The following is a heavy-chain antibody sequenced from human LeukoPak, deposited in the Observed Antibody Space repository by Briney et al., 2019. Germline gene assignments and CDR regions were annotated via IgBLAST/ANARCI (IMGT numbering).Heavy chain of an antibody. Sequence: ASETLSLTCTVSGGSINSGTDYWSWIRQPAGKGLEWIGHTSSSGSTNYNPSLKSRVTISVDTSKNQFSLSLTSVTAADTAIYYCAKTWSGTFHIWAQGTMVTVSS. V-gene: IGHV4-61*09. CDR2: TSSSGST. CDR1: GGSINSGTDY. J-gene: IGHJ3*02. CDR3: AKTWSGTFHI. D-gene: IGHD2-15*01.